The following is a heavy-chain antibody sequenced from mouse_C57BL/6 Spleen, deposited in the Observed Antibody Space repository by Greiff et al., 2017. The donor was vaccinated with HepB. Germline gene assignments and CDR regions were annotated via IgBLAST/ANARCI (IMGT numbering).Heavy chain of an antibody. V-gene: IGHV1-74*01. CDR3: AMAVTTVVEGYAMDY. CDR2: IHPSDSDT. D-gene: IGHD1-1*01. J-gene: IGHJ4*01. Sequence: VQLQQPGAELVKPGASVKVSCKASGYTFTSYWMHWVKQRPGQGLEWIGRIHPSDSDTNYNQKFKGKATLTVDKSSSTAYMQLSSLTSEDSAVYYCAMAVTTVVEGYAMDYWGQGTSVTVSS. CDR1: GYTFTSYW.